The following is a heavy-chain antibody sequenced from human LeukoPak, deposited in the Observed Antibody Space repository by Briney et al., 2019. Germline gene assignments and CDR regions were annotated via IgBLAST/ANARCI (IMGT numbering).Heavy chain of an antibody. CDR3: ARGRPHGNDY. D-gene: IGHD4-23*01. V-gene: IGHV3-74*01. Sequence: GGSLRHSCAASGFTFSSYAMSWVRQAPGKGLVWVSRIASDGSSTTYADSVKGRFSISRDNAKNTLYLQMNSLRVEDTAVYYCARGRPHGNDYWGQGTLVTVSS. CDR1: GFTFSSYA. J-gene: IGHJ4*02. CDR2: IASDGSST.